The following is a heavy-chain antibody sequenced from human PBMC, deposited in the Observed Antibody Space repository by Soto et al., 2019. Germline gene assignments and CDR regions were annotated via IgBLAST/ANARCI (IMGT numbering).Heavy chain of an antibody. CDR1: GFTFSNYG. D-gene: IGHD6-19*01. J-gene: IGHJ4*02. V-gene: IGHV3-30*18. Sequence: GGSLRLSCVASGFTFSNYGMHWVRQAPGKGLEWVAIVSYNGRKEYYADSVKGRFTISRDNSKNTLYLQMNSLRAEDTAVYYCAKDRGAAVAPFDYWGQGTLVTVSS. CDR3: AKDRGAAVAPFDY. CDR2: VSYNGRKE.